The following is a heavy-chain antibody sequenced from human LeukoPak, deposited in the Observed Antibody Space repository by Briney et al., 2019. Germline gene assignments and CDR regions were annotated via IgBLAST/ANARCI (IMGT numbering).Heavy chain of an antibody. D-gene: IGHD6-19*01. J-gene: IGHJ4*02. V-gene: IGHV1-2*02. CDR3: ARDKSSVAGTLDY. CDR2: INPNSGGT. CDR1: GYTFTGYY. Sequence: ASVKVSCKASGYTFTGYYMHWVRQAPGQGLEWMGWINPNSGGTNYAQKFQGRVTMTRDTSISTAYMELSRLRSDDTAVYYCARDKSSVAGTLDYWGQGTLVTVSS.